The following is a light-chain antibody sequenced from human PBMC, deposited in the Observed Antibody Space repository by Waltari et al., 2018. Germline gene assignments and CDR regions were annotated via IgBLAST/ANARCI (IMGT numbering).Light chain of an antibody. CDR1: SSDIGGYVY. V-gene: IGLV2-14*03. Sequence: QSPLTQPASVSASPGQSITISCTGPSSDIGGYVYPPWYQQHPGRAPKLIIYEVEKRPSGISSRFSGSKSGNTASLTISGLQPEDEADYYCCSYTNSGTRVFGTGTKVTVL. CDR2: EVE. CDR3: CSYTNSGTRV. J-gene: IGLJ1*01.